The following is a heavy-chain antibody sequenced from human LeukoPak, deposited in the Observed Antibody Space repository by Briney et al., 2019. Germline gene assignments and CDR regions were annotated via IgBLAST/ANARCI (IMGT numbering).Heavy chain of an antibody. D-gene: IGHD5-12*01. J-gene: IGHJ3*02. V-gene: IGHV4-59*12. CDR2: IYDSGTT. CDR3: AGRGYSGYDPRGDAFDI. CDR1: GGSISGYY. Sequence: SSETLSLTCTVSGGSISGYYWSWIRQAPGKGLEWIGYIYDSGTTNYNPSLKSRVTISVDTSKNQFSLKLSFVTAADTAVYYCAGRGYSGYDPRGDAFDIWGQGTMVTVSP.